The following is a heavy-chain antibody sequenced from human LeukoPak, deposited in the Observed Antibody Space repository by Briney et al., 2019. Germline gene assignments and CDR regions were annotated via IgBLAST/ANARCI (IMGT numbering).Heavy chain of an antibody. D-gene: IGHD4-11*01. J-gene: IGHJ4*02. Sequence: GGSLRLSCAASGFTFSSNAMSWVRQAPGKGLEWVSAISGGGANTYYADSVKGRFTISRDTSKNTLYLQMDSLRAEDTAVYYCAKGLGKATVTPLGYWGQGTLVTVSS. CDR1: GFTFSSNA. CDR2: ISGGGANT. V-gene: IGHV3-23*01. CDR3: AKGLGKATVTPLGY.